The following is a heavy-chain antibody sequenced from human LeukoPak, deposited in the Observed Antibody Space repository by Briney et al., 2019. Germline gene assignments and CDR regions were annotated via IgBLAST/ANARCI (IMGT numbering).Heavy chain of an antibody. CDR3: SGYSGRYPYYIVV. CDR1: GSTFSSYS. Sequence: ERPLSLSCASSGSTFSSYSMNWVRHAPPKGLEWVSVMYTLSNTSYANSARGRFTISRDNTKNTLYLQMNSLRAEDTAVYYCSGYSGRYPYYIVVWGKGSTVIICS. D-gene: IGHD1-26*01. J-gene: IGHJ6*03. V-gene: IGHV3-66*01. CDR2: MYTLSNT.